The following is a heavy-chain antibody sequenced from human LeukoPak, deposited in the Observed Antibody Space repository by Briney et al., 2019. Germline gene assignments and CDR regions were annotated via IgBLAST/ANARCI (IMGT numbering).Heavy chain of an antibody. V-gene: IGHV4-59*01. CDR3: ARDIAASGTWFDP. CDR1: GGSISSYY. Sequence: SETLSLTCTVSGGSISSYYWSWIRQPPGKGLEWIGYIYYSGSTNYNPSLKSRVTISVDTSKNQFSLKLSSVTAADTAVYYCARDIAASGTWFDPWGQGTLVTVSS. D-gene: IGHD6-13*01. CDR2: IYYSGST. J-gene: IGHJ5*02.